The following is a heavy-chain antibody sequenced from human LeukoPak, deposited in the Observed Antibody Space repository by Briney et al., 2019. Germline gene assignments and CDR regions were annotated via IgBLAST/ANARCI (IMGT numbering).Heavy chain of an antibody. CDR3: AREAGSGYYFDYFDY. Sequence: PGRSLRLSCAASGFTVSSNYMSWVRQAPGKGLEWVSVIYSGGSTYYADSVKGRFTISRDNSKNTLYLQMNSLRAEDTAVYYCAREAGSGYYFDYFDYWGQGTLVTVSS. D-gene: IGHD3-22*01. CDR1: GFTVSSNY. J-gene: IGHJ4*02. V-gene: IGHV3-66*02. CDR2: IYSGGST.